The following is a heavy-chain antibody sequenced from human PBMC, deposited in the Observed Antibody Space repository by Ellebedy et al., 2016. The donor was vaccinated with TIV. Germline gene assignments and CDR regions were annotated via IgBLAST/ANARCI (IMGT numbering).Heavy chain of an antibody. Sequence: GESLKISCAASGFTFSRDAMTWVRQAPGKGLEWISAISGSGGSTYYADSVKGRFTISRDNAKNSLYLEMNSLSAEETAVYYCVRGGGWVADYWGQGTLVTVSS. CDR3: VRGGGWVADY. D-gene: IGHD1-26*01. CDR1: GFTFSRDA. CDR2: ISGSGGST. J-gene: IGHJ4*02. V-gene: IGHV3-23*01.